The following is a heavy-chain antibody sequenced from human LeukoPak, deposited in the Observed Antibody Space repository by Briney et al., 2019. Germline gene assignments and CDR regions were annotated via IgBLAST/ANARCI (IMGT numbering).Heavy chain of an antibody. CDR3: AEQWLGYFQH. V-gene: IGHV4-39*01. Sequence: KPSETLSLTCTVSGGSISSSSYYWGWIRQPPGKGLEWIGSIYYSGSTYYNPSLKSRVTISVDTSKNQFSLKLSSVTAADTAVYYCAEQWLGYFQHWGQGTLVTVSS. J-gene: IGHJ1*01. CDR2: IYYSGST. D-gene: IGHD6-19*01. CDR1: GGSISSSSYY.